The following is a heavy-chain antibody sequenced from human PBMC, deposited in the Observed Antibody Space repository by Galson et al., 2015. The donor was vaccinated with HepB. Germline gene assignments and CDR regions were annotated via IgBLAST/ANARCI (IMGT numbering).Heavy chain of an antibody. CDR3: ARGKYYDILTGYYQTLDY. D-gene: IGHD3-9*01. Sequence: SLRLSCAASGFTFSSYAMHWVRQAPGKGLEWVAVISYGGSNKYYADSVKGRFTISRDNSKNTLYLQMNSLRAEDTAVYYCARGKYYDILTGYYQTLDYWGQGTLVTVSS. J-gene: IGHJ4*02. CDR2: ISYGGSNK. CDR1: GFTFSSYA. V-gene: IGHV3-30*04.